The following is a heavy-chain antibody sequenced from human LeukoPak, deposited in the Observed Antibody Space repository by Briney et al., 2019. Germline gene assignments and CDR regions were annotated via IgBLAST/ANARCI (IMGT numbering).Heavy chain of an antibody. CDR3: ARDGSSGYKDY. J-gene: IGHJ4*02. Sequence: GGSLRLSCAASGFTFSSYDMHCVRQATGKGLEWVSAIGTAGDTYYPGSVKGRFTISRENAKNSLYLQMNSLRAEDTAVYYCARDGSSGYKDYWGQGTLVTVSS. D-gene: IGHD3-22*01. CDR2: IGTAGDT. V-gene: IGHV3-13*01. CDR1: GFTFSSYD.